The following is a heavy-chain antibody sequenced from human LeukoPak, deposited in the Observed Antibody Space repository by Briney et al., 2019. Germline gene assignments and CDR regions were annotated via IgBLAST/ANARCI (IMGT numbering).Heavy chain of an antibody. Sequence: SETLSLTCTVSGGSISTFHWSWIRQPPGKGLEWIGSIYYSGSTYYNPSLKSRVTISVDTSKNQFSLKLSSVTAADTAVYYCASPQLDCSSTSCYLTYWGQGTLVTVSS. CDR3: ASPQLDCSSTSCYLTY. V-gene: IGHV4-39*01. D-gene: IGHD2-2*01. CDR1: GGSISTFH. J-gene: IGHJ4*02. CDR2: IYYSGST.